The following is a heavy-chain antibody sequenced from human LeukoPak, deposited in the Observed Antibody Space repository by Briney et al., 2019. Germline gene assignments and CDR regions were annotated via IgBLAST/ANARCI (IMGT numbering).Heavy chain of an antibody. D-gene: IGHD3-10*01. V-gene: IGHV3-30-3*01. CDR1: GFTFSSYA. Sequence: GGSLRLSCAASGFTFSSYAMHWVRQAPGKGLEWVAVISYDGSNKYYADSVKGRFTISRDNSKNTLYLQMNSLRAEDTAVYYCARDVWFGESFGESLGYWGQGTLVTVSS. J-gene: IGHJ4*02. CDR3: ARDVWFGESFGESLGY. CDR2: ISYDGSNK.